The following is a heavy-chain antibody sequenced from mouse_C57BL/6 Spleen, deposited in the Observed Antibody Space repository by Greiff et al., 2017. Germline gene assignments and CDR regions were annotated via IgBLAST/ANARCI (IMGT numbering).Heavy chain of an antibody. CDR3: ALAAGWSQFDY. V-gene: IGHV1-52*01. D-gene: IGHD2-3*01. CDR2: FDPSDRVT. J-gene: IGHJ2*01. Sequence: VQLQQSVAELVRPGSSVKLSCKASGYTFTRSRMNWVKQMPIQGLEGIGNFDPSDRVTHYNQTFKDKATLTVDKSSSTAYMQLSSLASEDSAVDYCALAAGWSQFDYWGQGTTLTVSA. CDR1: GYTFTRSR.